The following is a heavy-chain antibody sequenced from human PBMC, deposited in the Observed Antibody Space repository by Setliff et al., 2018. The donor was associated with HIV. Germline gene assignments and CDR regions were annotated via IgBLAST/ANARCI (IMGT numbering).Heavy chain of an antibody. CDR3: ARGTRSSVNWFDP. D-gene: IGHD2-2*01. J-gene: IGHJ5*02. Sequence: SETLSLTCTVSGDSISSGGYYWSWIRQHPGKGLEWTGYIYYSGTTYYNPSLKSRVTISVDTSKNQFSLKLSSVTAADMAVYFCARGTRSSVNWFDPWGQGTLVTVSS. CDR1: GDSISSGGYY. V-gene: IGHV4-31*03. CDR2: IYYSGTT.